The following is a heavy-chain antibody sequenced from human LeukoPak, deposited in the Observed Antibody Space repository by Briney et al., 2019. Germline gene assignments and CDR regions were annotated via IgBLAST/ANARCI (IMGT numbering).Heavy chain of an antibody. Sequence: SETLSLTCTVSGGSVSSGSYYWSWIRQPPGKGLEWIGYIYYSGSTNYNPSLKSRVTISVDTSKNQFSLKLSSVTAADTAVYYCARDRRTAVAGTRYYYYGMDVWGKGTTVTVSS. D-gene: IGHD6-19*01. CDR1: GGSVSSGSYY. CDR2: IYYSGST. J-gene: IGHJ6*04. V-gene: IGHV4-61*01. CDR3: ARDRRTAVAGTRYYYYGMDV.